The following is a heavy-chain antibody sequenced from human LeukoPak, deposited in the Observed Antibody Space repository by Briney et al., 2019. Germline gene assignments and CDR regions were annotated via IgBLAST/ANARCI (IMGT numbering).Heavy chain of an antibody. CDR2: ILSDGSKE. Sequence: GGSLRLSCAASGFTFSSYGMHWVRQAPGKGLEWVAVILSDGSKEFYTDSVKGRFTISRDNSKNTLYLQMNSLRAEDTAVYYCAKLSSTSWNDAFDIWGQGTMVTVSS. V-gene: IGHV3-33*06. CDR3: AKLSSTSWNDAFDI. J-gene: IGHJ3*02. CDR1: GFTFSSYG. D-gene: IGHD2-2*01.